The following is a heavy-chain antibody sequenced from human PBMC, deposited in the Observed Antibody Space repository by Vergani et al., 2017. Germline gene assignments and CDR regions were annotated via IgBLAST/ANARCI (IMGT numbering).Heavy chain of an antibody. D-gene: IGHD4-23*01. CDR2: IIPIFGTA. J-gene: IGHJ4*02. V-gene: IGHV1-69*01. CDR3: AGVGTTVVTPSWAYFDY. CDR1: GGTFSSYA. Sequence: QVQLVQSGAEVKKPGSSVKVSCKASGGTFSSYAISWVRQAPGQGLEWMGGIIPIFGTANYAQKFQGRVTITADESTSTAYMELSSLRSGDTAVYYCAGVGTTVVTPSWAYFDYWGQGTLVTVSS.